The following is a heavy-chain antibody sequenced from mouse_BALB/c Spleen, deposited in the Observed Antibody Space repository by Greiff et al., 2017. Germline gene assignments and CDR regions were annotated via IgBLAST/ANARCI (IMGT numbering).Heavy chain of an antibody. Sequence: QVQLQQSGAELMKPGASVKISCKASGYTFTNYWLGWVKQRPGHGLEWIGDIYPGGGYTNYNEKFKGKATLTADTSSSTAYMQLSSLTSEDSAVYFCAREGFTTANAMDYWGQGTSVTVSS. CDR3: AREGFTTANAMDY. V-gene: IGHV1-63*02. D-gene: IGHD1-2*01. J-gene: IGHJ4*01. CDR2: IYPGGGYT. CDR1: GYTFTNYW.